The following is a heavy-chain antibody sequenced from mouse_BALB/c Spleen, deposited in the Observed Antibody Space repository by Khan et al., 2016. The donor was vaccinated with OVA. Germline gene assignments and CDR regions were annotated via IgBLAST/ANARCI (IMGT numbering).Heavy chain of an antibody. Sequence: EVELVESGGDSVKPGGSLKLSCAASGFTFSSYGMSWVRRTPDKRLAWVATISSGGSYTYYPDSVTGRFTIYRDNAKHTLYLQMSSLKSEDTAMYYCTRQPGYYVSRSYFDYWGQGTTLTVSS. CDR3: TRQPGYYVSRSYFDY. D-gene: IGHD1-1*01. J-gene: IGHJ2*01. CDR2: ISSGGSYT. V-gene: IGHV5-6*01. CDR1: GFTFSSYG.